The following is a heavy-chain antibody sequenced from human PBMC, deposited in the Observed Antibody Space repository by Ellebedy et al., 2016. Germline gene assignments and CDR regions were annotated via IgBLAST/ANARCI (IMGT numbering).Heavy chain of an antibody. CDR3: ARSGSRFRMYYFDY. D-gene: IGHD1-26*01. V-gene: IGHV1-69*13. J-gene: IGHJ4*02. CDR1: GYTFTSYA. CDR2: IIPIFGTA. Sequence: SVKVSCXASGYTFTSYAISWVRQAPGQGLEWMGGIIPIFGTANYAQKFQGRVTITADESTSTAYMELSSLRSEDTAVYYCARSGSRFRMYYFDYWGQGTLVTVSS.